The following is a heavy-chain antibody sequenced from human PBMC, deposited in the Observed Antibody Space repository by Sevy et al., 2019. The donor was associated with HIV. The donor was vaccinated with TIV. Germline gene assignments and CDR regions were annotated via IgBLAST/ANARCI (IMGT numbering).Heavy chain of an antibody. V-gene: IGHV3-30*18. J-gene: IGHJ4*02. D-gene: IGHD3-16*02. Sequence: GGSLRLSCAASGFTFSSYGMHWVRQAPGKGLEWVAVISYDGSNKYYADSVKGRFTISRDNSKNTLYLQMNSLRAEDTAVYYCAKILGELYDYVWGSYRSCFEYWGQGTLVTVSS. CDR3: AKILGELYDYVWGSYRSCFEY. CDR2: ISYDGSNK. CDR1: GFTFSSYG.